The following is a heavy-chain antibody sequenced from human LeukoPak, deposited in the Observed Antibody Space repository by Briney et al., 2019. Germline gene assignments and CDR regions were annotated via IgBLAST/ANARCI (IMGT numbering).Heavy chain of an antibody. D-gene: IGHD2-2*02. CDR2: ISSSSSYI. CDR3: ARVRYQLLYVPFFDY. CDR1: GFTFSSSS. Sequence: GGSLRLSWPASGFTFSSSSMNSVSQAAGNGLEWLSSISSSSSYIYYADSVKGRFTISRDNSKNTLYLQMNSLRSDDTAVYYCARVRYQLLYVPFFDYWGQGTLVTVSS. J-gene: IGHJ4*02. V-gene: IGHV3-21*04.